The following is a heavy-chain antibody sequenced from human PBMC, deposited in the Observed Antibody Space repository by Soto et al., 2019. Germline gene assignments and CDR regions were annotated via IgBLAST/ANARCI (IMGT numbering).Heavy chain of an antibody. V-gene: IGHV1-18*04. CDR2: ISTKNGNT. CDR1: GYTFTSYG. J-gene: IGHJ6*02. D-gene: IGHD3-3*01. CDR3: ARDRIFGVGNPSGLDV. Sequence: QVQLVQSGTEVKKPGASVKVSCKASGYTFTSYGVSWVRQTPGQRLEWMGWISTKNGNTNYTQKFQGRVTLTSDTSTTTAYMELRSLRSDDTAVYYCARDRIFGVGNPSGLDVWGRGTTVIVSS.